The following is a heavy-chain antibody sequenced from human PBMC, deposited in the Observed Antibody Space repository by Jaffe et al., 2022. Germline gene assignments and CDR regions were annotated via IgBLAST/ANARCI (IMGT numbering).Heavy chain of an antibody. V-gene: IGHV3-49*04. J-gene: IGHJ3*02. Sequence: EVQLVESGGGLVQPGRSLRLSCTASGFTFGDYAMSWVRQAPGKGLEWVGFIRSKAYGGTTEYAASVKGRFTISRDDSKSIAYLQMNSLKTEDTAVYYCTREGWRWLQFGTRAFDIWGQGTMVTVSS. CDR3: TREGWRWLQFGTRAFDI. CDR2: IRSKAYGGTT. CDR1: GFTFGDYA. D-gene: IGHD2-21*01.